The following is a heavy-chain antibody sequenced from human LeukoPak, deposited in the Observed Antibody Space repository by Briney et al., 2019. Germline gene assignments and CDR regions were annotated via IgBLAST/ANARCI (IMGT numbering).Heavy chain of an antibody. V-gene: IGHV3-66*01. D-gene: IGHD3-10*01. CDR3: AREAGRGSAYFDY. Sequence: PGGSLRLSCAASGFTVSSNYMSWVRQAPGKGLEWGSVIYSGGSTYYSDSVKGRFTISRDNSKNTLYLQMNSLRAEDTAVYYCAREAGRGSAYFDYWGQGTLVTVSS. CDR2: IYSGGST. J-gene: IGHJ4*02. CDR1: GFTVSSNY.